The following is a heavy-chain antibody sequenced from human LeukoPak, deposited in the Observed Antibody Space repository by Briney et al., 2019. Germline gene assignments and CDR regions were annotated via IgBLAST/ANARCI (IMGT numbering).Heavy chain of an antibody. D-gene: IGHD7-27*01. V-gene: IGHV4-34*01. CDR3: ARALTSLPGINWFDP. Sequence: SETLSLTCAVYGGSFSGYYWSWIRQPPGKGLEWIGEINHSGSTNYNPSLKSRVTISVDTSKNQFSLKLSSVTAADTAVYYCARALTSLPGINWFDPWDQGTLVTVSS. CDR1: GGSFSGYY. CDR2: INHSGST. J-gene: IGHJ5*02.